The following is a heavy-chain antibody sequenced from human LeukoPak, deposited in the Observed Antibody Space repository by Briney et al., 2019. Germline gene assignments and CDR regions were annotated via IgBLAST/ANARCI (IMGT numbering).Heavy chain of an antibody. J-gene: IGHJ4*02. CDR1: GFSFSDYY. CDR2: ISRGSGSSI. D-gene: IGHD3-16*02. CDR3: ARGVPGGITFGGVIVIPDY. Sequence: KAGGSLRLSCAASGFSFSDYYMTWIRQAPGKGLEWVSHISRGSGSSIYYADSVKGRFTISRDNAKNSLYLQMNSLRAEDTAVYYCARGVPGGITFGGVIVIPDYWGQGTLVTVSS. V-gene: IGHV3-11*01.